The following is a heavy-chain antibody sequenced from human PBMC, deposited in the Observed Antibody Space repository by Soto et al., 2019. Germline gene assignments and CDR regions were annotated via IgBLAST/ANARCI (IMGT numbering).Heavy chain of an antibody. Sequence: ASVKVSCKASGYTFTGYYMHWVRQAPGQGLEWMGWINPNSGGTNYAQKFQGWVTMTRGTSISTAYMELSRLRSDDTAVYYCARAAPRTRYYGMDVWGQGTTVTVSS. CDR3: ARAAPRTRYYGMDV. CDR1: GYTFTGYY. D-gene: IGHD2-8*01. J-gene: IGHJ6*02. CDR2: INPNSGGT. V-gene: IGHV1-2*04.